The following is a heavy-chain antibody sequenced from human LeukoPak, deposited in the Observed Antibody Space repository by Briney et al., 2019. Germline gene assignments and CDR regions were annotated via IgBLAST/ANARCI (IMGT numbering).Heavy chain of an antibody. CDR3: ARSLGGGFFHY. J-gene: IGHJ4*02. CDR2: IRNSGSA. D-gene: IGHD3-16*01. V-gene: IGHV4-4*07. CDR1: GGSISPYQ. Sequence: PSETLSLTCTVSGGSISPYQWSWIRQSAGKRLEWIGLIRNSGSADYNPSLKSRVTISVDTSKNQFSLRLSSVTAADTAVYYCARSLGGGFFHYWGQGTLVTVSS.